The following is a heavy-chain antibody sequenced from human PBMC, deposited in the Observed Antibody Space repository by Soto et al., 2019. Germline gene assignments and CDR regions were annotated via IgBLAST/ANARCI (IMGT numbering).Heavy chain of an antibody. CDR3: ARGGNYDNTWGKLSHYGLDV. J-gene: IGHJ6*02. D-gene: IGHD3-16*01. V-gene: IGHV1-18*01. CDR2: ISPYNCET. Sequence: QVQLVKSAAEVKKPGASVKVSCKASGYTFIRCGITWVRQAPGQGLEWMGWISPYNCETIDAQKHQARVTMTTDTSTRITYVELRSLKSDDTAVNYCARGGNYDNTWGKLSHYGLDVWGQGTSVTVSS. CDR1: GYTFIRCG.